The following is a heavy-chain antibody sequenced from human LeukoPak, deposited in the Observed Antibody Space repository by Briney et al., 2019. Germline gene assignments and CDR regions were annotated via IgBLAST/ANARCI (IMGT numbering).Heavy chain of an antibody. Sequence: ASVKVSCKASGYTFTSYGISWVRQAPGQGLEWMGWISAYNGNTKYAQKLQGRVTMTTDTSTSTAYMELRSLRSDDTAVYFCARDVKSAGTMVRGVRDYWGQGTLVTVSS. CDR2: ISAYNGNT. J-gene: IGHJ4*02. CDR1: GYTFTSYG. D-gene: IGHD3-10*01. CDR3: ARDVKSAGTMVRGVRDY. V-gene: IGHV1-18*01.